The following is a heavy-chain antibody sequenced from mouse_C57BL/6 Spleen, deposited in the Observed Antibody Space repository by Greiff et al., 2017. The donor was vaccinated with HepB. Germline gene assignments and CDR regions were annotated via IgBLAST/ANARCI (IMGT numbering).Heavy chain of an antibody. J-gene: IGHJ2*01. D-gene: IGHD1-1*01. V-gene: IGHV5-17*01. CDR1: GFTFSDYG. CDR3: ARWDYYYGSSYMGN. Sequence: EVQRVESGGGLVKPGGSLKLSCAASGFTFSDYGMHWVRQAPEKGLEWVAYISSGSSTIYYADTVKGRFTISRDNAKNTLFLQMTSLRSEDTAMYYCARWDYYYGSSYMGNWGQGTTLTVSS. CDR2: ISSGSSTI.